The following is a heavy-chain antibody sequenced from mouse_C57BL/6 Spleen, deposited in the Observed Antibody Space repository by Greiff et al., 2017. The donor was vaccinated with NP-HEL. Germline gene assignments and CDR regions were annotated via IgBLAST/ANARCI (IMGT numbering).Heavy chain of an antibody. CDR2: IYPGDGDT. V-gene: IGHV1-82*01. CDR3: AASSGCFFAY. Sequence: QVHVKQSGPELVKPGASVKISCKASGYAFSSSWMNWVKQRPGKGLEWIGRIYPGDGDTNYNGKFKGKATLTADKSSSTAYMQLSSLTSEDSAVYFCAASSGCFFAYWGQGTLVTVSA. CDR1: GYAFSSSW. D-gene: IGHD3-2*02. J-gene: IGHJ3*01.